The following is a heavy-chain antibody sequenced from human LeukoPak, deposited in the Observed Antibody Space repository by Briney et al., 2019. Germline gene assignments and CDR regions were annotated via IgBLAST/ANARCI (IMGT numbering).Heavy chain of an antibody. CDR1: GFPFYDYG. CDR2: IIWNGGNT. CDR3: ARDRSGSFSTATFDS. J-gene: IGHJ4*02. D-gene: IGHD1-26*01. Sequence: GSLRLSFAASGFPFYDYGMSWVRPAPGKGLAWVSGIIWNGGNTGYADSVKGRFTISRDNAKNSLYLQMNSLRAEDMALYYCARDRSGSFSTATFDSWGQGTLVTVSS. V-gene: IGHV3-20*03.